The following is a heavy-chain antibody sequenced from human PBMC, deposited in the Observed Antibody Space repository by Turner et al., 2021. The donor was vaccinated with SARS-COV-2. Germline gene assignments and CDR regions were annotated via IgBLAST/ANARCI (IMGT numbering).Heavy chain of an antibody. J-gene: IGHJ3*02. V-gene: IGHV3-21*01. D-gene: IGHD3-22*01. CDR1: GFTFSNYN. CDR2: VSSGRSYI. Sequence: EVQLVESGGGLVKPGGSLSLSCAASGFTFSNYNMNWVRQAPGKGLEWVSSVSSGRSYIYYADSVKGRFTISRDNAKKSLFLQMNSLRAEDTAVYYCARQKPGFDSSGYYPDAFDIWGQGTMVTVSS. CDR3: ARQKPGFDSSGYYPDAFDI.